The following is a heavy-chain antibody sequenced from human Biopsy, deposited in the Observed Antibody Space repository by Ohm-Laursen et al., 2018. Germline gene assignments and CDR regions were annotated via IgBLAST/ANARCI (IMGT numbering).Heavy chain of an antibody. V-gene: IGHV4-59*01. CDR3: ARDRGYHSDRTVPGYFDL. CDR2: VYYTGST. J-gene: IGHJ2*01. D-gene: IGHD3-22*01. CDR1: GDSISSYY. Sequence: GTLSLTCTVSGDSISSYYWSWIRQPPGKGLEWIGYVYYTGSTGYNPSLQSRVTISVDTSKNHFSLRLRSVTPADTAIYYCARDRGYHSDRTVPGYFDLWGRGTLVTVSS.